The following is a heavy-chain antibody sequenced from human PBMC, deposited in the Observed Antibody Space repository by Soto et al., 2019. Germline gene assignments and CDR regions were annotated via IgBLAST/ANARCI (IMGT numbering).Heavy chain of an antibody. CDR2: IRGSGGSS. Sequence: GGSLRLSCAASGFTFNVYWMNWVRQPPGKGLEWVAAIRGSGGSSYYADSVKGRFTISRDNSKNTLYLQMNSLRAEDTAVYYCAKVRSFRPRDNWFDPWGQGTLVTVSS. CDR1: GFTFNVYW. J-gene: IGHJ5*02. CDR3: AKVRSFRPRDNWFDP. D-gene: IGHD2-21*01. V-gene: IGHV3-23*01.